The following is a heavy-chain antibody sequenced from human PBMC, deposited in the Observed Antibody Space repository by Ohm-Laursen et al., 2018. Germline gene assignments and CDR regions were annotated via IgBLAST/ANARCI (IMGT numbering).Heavy chain of an antibody. V-gene: IGHV3-9*01. J-gene: IGHJ4*02. Sequence: SLRLSCAASGFTFDDYAMHWVRQAPGKGLEWVSGISWNSGSIGYADSVKGRFTISRDNAKNSLHLQMNSLRAEDTALYYCARSWELLTEFDYWGQGTLVTVSS. D-gene: IGHD1-26*01. CDR1: GFTFDDYA. CDR2: ISWNSGSI. CDR3: ARSWELLTEFDY.